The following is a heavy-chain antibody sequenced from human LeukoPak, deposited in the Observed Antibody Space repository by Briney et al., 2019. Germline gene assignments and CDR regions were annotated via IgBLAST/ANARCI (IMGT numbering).Heavy chain of an antibody. J-gene: IGHJ4*02. CDR3: AREGYGLELEYQPAAY. Sequence: GGSVRLSYAPSGFTFSSYGMHWARQAPGKGLEWVAVIGLDGSNKFYADSVKGRFTISRDNSKNTLYLQMNSLRAEDTAVYYCAREGYGLELEYQPAAYWGQGTLVTVSS. D-gene: IGHD1-7*01. CDR1: GFTFSSYG. V-gene: IGHV3-33*01. CDR2: IGLDGSNK.